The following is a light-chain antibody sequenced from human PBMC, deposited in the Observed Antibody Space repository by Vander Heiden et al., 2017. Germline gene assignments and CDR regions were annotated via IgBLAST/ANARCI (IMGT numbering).Light chain of an antibody. J-gene: IGLJ3*02. CDR1: SLRSYY. CDR3: NSRDSSGNHLGV. V-gene: IGLV3-19*01. CDR2: GKN. Sequence: SSELTQDPAVSVALGQTVRITCQGDSLRSYYASWYQQKPGQAPVLVIYGKNNRPAGSPERCSGSSSGNTASLTITGAQAEDEADYYCNSRDSSGNHLGVFGGGTKLTVL.